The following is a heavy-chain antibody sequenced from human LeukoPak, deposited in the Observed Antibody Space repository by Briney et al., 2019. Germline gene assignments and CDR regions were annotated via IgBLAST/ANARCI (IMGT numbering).Heavy chain of an antibody. D-gene: IGHD2-15*01. CDR1: GYTFTSYG. Sequence: ASVKVSCKASGYTFTSYGINWVRQATGQGLEWMGWLNPNSGNTGYAQKFQGRVTMTRNTSISTAYMEVRSLRSEDTAVYYCARGQRYCSGASCYSTLSGYWGQGTLVTVSS. CDR3: ARGQRYCSGASCYSTLSGY. CDR2: LNPNSGNT. V-gene: IGHV1-8*02. J-gene: IGHJ4*02.